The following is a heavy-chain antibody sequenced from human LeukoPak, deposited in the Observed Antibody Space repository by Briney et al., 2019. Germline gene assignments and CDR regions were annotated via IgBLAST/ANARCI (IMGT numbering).Heavy chain of an antibody. CDR2: INPNSGGT. Sequence: ASVKVSCKASGYTFSGYYIHWVRQAPGQGLEWMGWINPNSGGTNYAQRFQGRVTMTRDTSISTAYMELSRLRSDDTAVYYCARDTDGDCSGGSCQGAFDIWGQGTMVTVSS. J-gene: IGHJ3*02. D-gene: IGHD2-15*01. V-gene: IGHV1-2*02. CDR1: GYTFSGYY. CDR3: ARDTDGDCSGGSCQGAFDI.